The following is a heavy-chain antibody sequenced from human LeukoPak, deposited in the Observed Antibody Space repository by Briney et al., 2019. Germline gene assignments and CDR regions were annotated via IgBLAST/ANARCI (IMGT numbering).Heavy chain of an antibody. CDR3: ARYYYGSGSYGSYYNYYMDV. D-gene: IGHD3-10*01. J-gene: IGHJ6*03. CDR2: IYHSGST. CDR1: GGSISSGGYY. V-gene: IGHV4-31*03. Sequence: PSETLSLTCTVSGGSISSGGYYWSWIRQHPGKGLEWIGYIYHSGSTYYNPSLKSRVTISVDRSKNQFSLKLSSVTAADTAVYYCARYYYGSGSYGSYYNYYMDVWGKGTTVTVSS.